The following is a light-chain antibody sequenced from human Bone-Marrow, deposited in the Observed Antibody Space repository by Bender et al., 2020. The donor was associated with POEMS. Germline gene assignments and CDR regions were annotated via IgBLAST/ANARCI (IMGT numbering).Light chain of an antibody. V-gene: IGLV3-21*02. Sequence: VLTQPPSVSVAPGQTARITCGGEKIGSQSVHWYQQKPGQAPVLVVYDDDERPSGIPDRFSASKSGSSASLAISGLQSDDAADYYCSTWDDRLNAWLFGGGTKLTVL. CDR2: DDD. CDR1: KIGSQS. CDR3: STWDDRLNAWL. J-gene: IGLJ3*02.